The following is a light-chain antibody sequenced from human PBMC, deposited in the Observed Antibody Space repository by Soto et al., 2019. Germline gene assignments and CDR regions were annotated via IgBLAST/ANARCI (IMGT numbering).Light chain of an antibody. CDR2: DDS. V-gene: IGKV1-5*01. J-gene: IGKJ1*01. Sequence: DIQMTQSPSTLSASVGYRVTMTCRASQSISSWLAWYQQKPGKAPKLLIYDDSSLESGVPSRFSGSGSGTEFTLTISSLQPDDFATYYCQQYNSYSAFGQGTKVEIK. CDR1: QSISSW. CDR3: QQYNSYSA.